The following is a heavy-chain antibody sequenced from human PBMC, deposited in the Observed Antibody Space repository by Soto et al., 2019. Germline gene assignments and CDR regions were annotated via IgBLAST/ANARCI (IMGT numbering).Heavy chain of an antibody. D-gene: IGHD3-22*01. CDR3: VKELHDSSGSPLYYFDS. CDR1: GFTFSSYS. CDR2: ISSSSSTI. Sequence: GGSLRLSCAASGFTFSSYSMNWVRQAPGKGLEWVSYISSSSSTIYYADSVKGRFTMSRDSSKTTLYLQMNSLRAEDTAVYYCVKELHDSSGSPLYYFDSWGPGTLVTVSS. J-gene: IGHJ4*02. V-gene: IGHV3-48*01.